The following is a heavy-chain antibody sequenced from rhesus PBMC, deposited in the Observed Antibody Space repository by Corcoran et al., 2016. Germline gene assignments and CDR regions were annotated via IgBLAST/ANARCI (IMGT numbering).Heavy chain of an antibody. CDR3: AKDTWGSVDY. V-gene: IGHV4-169*01. CDR2: IPGSIRSS. CDR1: GGSMYNSY. Sequence: QVQLQESGPGLVKPWETLSVTCVVSGGSMYNSYWSWSRQAPGKGLEWIGYIPGSIRSSLYNPSLKSRVTLSVDTSETQFSLKLSSVTAADTAVYYCAKDTWGSVDYWGQGVLVTVSS. D-gene: IGHD2-2*01. J-gene: IGHJ4*01.